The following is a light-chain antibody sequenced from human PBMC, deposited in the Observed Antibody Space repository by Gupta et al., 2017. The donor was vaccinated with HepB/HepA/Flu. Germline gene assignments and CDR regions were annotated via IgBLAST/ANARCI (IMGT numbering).Light chain of an antibody. CDR3: QSYDSSLSGPVV. CDR2: GNS. CDR1: SSNIGAGYD. V-gene: IGLV1-40*01. Sequence: QSVLTQPPPVSGAPGQRVTIPCTGSSSNIGAGYDVPWYQQLPGTAPKLLIYGNSNRPSGGPDRVSGSKSGTSATLAITGLQAEEEADYYCQSYDSSLSGPVVFGGGTKLTVL. J-gene: IGLJ2*01.